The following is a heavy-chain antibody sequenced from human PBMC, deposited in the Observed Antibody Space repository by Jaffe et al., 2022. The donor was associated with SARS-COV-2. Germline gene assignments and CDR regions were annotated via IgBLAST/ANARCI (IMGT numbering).Heavy chain of an antibody. Sequence: EVQLVESGGGLVQPGGSLRLSCAASGFTFSSYWMHWVRQAPGKGLVWVSRINSDGSSTSYADSVKGRFTISRDNAKNTLYLQMNSLRAEDTAVYYCARGYCSGGSCYFRAYGMDVWGQGTTVTVSS. D-gene: IGHD2-15*01. V-gene: IGHV3-74*01. CDR3: ARGYCSGGSCYFRAYGMDV. CDR1: GFTFSSYW. J-gene: IGHJ6*02. CDR2: INSDGSST.